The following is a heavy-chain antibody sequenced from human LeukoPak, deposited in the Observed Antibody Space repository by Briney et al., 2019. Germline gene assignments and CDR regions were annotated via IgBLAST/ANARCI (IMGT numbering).Heavy chain of an antibody. CDR2: IYNSGST. CDR1: GGSISSYY. CDR3: ARDGITIFGVVVEMENWFDP. D-gene: IGHD3-3*01. V-gene: IGHV4-59*01. Sequence: SETLSLTCTVSGGSISSYYWSWIRQPPGKGLEWIGYIYNSGSTNYNPSLKSRVTISVDTSKNQFSLKLTSVTAADTAVYYCARDGITIFGVVVEMENWFDPWGQGTLVTVSS. J-gene: IGHJ5*02.